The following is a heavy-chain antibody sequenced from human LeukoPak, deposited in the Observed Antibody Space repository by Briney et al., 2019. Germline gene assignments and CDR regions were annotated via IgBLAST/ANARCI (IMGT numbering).Heavy chain of an antibody. Sequence: PSETLSLTCAVYGGSFSGYCWSWIRQPPGKGLEWIGEINHSGSTNYNPSLKSRVTISVDTSKNQFSLKLSSVTAADTAVYYCARGLGGGPTRTDYWGQGTLVTVSS. CDR1: GGSFSGYC. J-gene: IGHJ4*02. V-gene: IGHV4-34*01. D-gene: IGHD2-15*01. CDR3: ARGLGGGPTRTDY. CDR2: INHSGST.